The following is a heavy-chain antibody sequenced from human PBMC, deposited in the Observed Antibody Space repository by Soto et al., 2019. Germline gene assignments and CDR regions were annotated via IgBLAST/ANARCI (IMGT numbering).Heavy chain of an antibody. Sequence: ASVKVSCKASGYTFTSYGISWVRQAPGQGLEWMGWISAYNGNTNYAQKLQGRVTMTTDTSTSTAYMELRSLRSDDTAVYYCARDTYYYDSSGTFDYWGQGTLVTVSS. D-gene: IGHD3-22*01. CDR3: ARDTYYYDSSGTFDY. CDR1: GYTFTSYG. V-gene: IGHV1-18*01. CDR2: ISAYNGNT. J-gene: IGHJ4*02.